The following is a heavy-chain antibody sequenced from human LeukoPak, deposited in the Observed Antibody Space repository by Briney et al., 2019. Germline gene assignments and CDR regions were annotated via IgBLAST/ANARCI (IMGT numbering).Heavy chain of an antibody. J-gene: IGHJ4*02. CDR2: ISGSGGST. V-gene: IGHV3-23*01. D-gene: IGHD6-13*01. CDR1: GFTFSSYA. Sequence: PGGSLRLSCAASGFTFSSYAMSWVRQAPGKGLEWVSAISGSGGSTYYADSVKGWFTISRDNSKNTLYLQMNSLRAEDTAVYYCASQRDSSSWYVSDWGQGTLVTVSS. CDR3: ASQRDSSSWYVSD.